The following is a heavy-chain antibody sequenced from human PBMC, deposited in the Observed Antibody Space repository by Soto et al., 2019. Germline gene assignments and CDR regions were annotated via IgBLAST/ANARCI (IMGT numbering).Heavy chain of an antibody. Sequence: WGSLRVSCEFSVFTFSAYWMHWVRQVPGKGLIWVSRISDDGSTTTYADSVKGRFTISRDNAKNTLYLQMNSLRADDTGLYYCTRGPRVSSTGTGAHWGQGTMVTVSS. CDR2: ISDDGSTT. V-gene: IGHV3-74*01. D-gene: IGHD1-1*01. CDR1: VFTFSAYW. CDR3: TRGPRVSSTGTGAH. J-gene: IGHJ4*02.